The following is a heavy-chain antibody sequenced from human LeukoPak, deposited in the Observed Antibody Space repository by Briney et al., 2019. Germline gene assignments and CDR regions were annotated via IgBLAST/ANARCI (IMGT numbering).Heavy chain of an antibody. J-gene: IGHJ4*02. CDR2: IWYDGSNK. Sequence: GGSLRLSCAASGFTFSSYGMHWVRQAPGKGLEWVAVIWYDGSNKYYADSVKGRLTISRDNSKNTLYLQMNTLRAEDTAVYYCAKDYRGQDSLFDYWGQGTLVIVSS. CDR1: GFTFSSYG. V-gene: IGHV3-33*06. D-gene: IGHD3-10*01. CDR3: AKDYRGQDSLFDY.